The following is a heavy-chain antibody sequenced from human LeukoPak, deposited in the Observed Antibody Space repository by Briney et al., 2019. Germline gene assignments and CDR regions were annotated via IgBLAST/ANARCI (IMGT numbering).Heavy chain of an antibody. CDR1: GFTFSNYW. Sequence: PGGSLRLSCAASGFTFSNYWMSWVRQAPGKGLEWVANIYIDGSEKYYLDSVKGRFTISRDNAKNSLHLQMNSLRAEDTAVYYWRIDLDRTDGFWGQGTMVTVSS. J-gene: IGHJ3*01. CDR2: IYIDGSEK. D-gene: IGHD3-10*01. CDR3: RIDLDRTDGF. V-gene: IGHV3-7*01.